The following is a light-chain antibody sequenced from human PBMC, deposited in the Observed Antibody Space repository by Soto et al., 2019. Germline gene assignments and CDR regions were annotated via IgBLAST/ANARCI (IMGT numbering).Light chain of an antibody. Sequence: QSVLTQPPSASGSPGQSVTISCTGTSSDVGGYNYVSWYQQHPGKAPKFMIYEVSKRPSGVPDRFSGSKSGNTASLTVSGLQAEYEADYSCSSYAGSNFVVFGGGTKLTVL. CDR2: EVS. V-gene: IGLV2-8*01. J-gene: IGLJ2*01. CDR1: SSDVGGYNY. CDR3: SSYAGSNFVV.